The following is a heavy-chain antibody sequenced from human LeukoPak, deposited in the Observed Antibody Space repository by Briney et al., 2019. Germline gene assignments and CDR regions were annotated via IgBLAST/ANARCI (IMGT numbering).Heavy chain of an antibody. D-gene: IGHD6-19*01. V-gene: IGHV1-2*02. CDR3: ARDEKGYNSGYSYWYFDL. Sequence: ASVKVSCKASGYTFTGYYMHMVRQAPGQGLEWMGWINPNSGGTNYAQKFQGRVTMTRDTSISTAYMELSRPRSDDKAVYYCARDEKGYNSGYSYWYFDLWGRGTLVTVSS. CDR2: INPNSGGT. CDR1: GYTFTGYY. J-gene: IGHJ2*01.